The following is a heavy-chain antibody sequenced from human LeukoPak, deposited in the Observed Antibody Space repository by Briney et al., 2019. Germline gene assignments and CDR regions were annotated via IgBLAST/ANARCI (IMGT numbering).Heavy chain of an antibody. CDR3: ARDCDSRWSGYPRLGMDV. CDR2: IYYSGST. V-gene: IGHV4-31*03. J-gene: IGHJ6*02. Sequence: SQTLSLTCTVSGGSISSGGYYWSWIRQHPGKGLECIGYIYYSGSTYYNPSLKSRVTISVDTSKNQFSLKLSSVTAADTAVYYCARDCDSRWSGYPRLGMDVWGQGTTVTVSS. D-gene: IGHD3-3*01. CDR1: GGSISSGGYY.